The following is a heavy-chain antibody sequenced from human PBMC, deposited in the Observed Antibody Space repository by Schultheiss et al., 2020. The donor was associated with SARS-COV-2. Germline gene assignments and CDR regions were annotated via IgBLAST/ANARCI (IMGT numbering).Heavy chain of an antibody. J-gene: IGHJ4*02. CDR1: GFTFSNFA. CDR2: ISDSGDST. D-gene: IGHD6-13*01. Sequence: GGSLRLSCAASGFTFSNFAMSWVRQAPGKGLEWVSTISDSGDSTYYADSVKGRFTISRDNSKNTLFLQMNSLRVEDTATYYCTGATGYSSSWYEGIDYWGQGTPVTVSS. V-gene: IGHV3-23*01. CDR3: TGATGYSSSWYEGIDY.